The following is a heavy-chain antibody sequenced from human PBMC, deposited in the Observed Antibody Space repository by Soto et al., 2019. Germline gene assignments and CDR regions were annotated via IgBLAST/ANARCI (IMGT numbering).Heavy chain of an antibody. Sequence: ETLSRTCSGSGYSISSAYFWCWIRQPPGKGLEWIASIYHSGTTYYNPSLKSRVTISVDPSENQFSLKLDSVTAADTAVYFCATDQLRLVGPDDAFDLWGQGTMVTVSS. CDR1: GYSISSAYF. D-gene: IGHD2-8*02. CDR2: IYHSGTT. V-gene: IGHV4-38-2*02. J-gene: IGHJ3*01. CDR3: ATDQLRLVGPDDAFDL.